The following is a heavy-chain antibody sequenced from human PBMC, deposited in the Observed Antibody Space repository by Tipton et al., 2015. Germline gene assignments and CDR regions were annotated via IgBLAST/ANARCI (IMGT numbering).Heavy chain of an antibody. CDR3: ASTAGVVATLDY. D-gene: IGHD5-12*01. CDR2: ILHSGRT. V-gene: IGHV4-31*03. Sequence: TLSLTCTVSGGSISSIGYYWGWIRQPPGTGLEWIGYILHSGRTDYNPSLQSRITMSVDMSKNQFSLKLSSVTAADTAVYYCASTAGVVATLDYWGQGTLVTVSS. J-gene: IGHJ4*02. CDR1: GGSISSIGYY.